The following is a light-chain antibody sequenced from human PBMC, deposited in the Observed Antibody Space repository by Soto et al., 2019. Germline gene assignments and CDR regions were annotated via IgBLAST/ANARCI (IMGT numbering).Light chain of an antibody. Sequence: DIQMTQSPSSLSASVGDRVTITCRASQGISIYLAWYQQKPEKVPKLLIYDASTLQSGVPSRFSGSGSGTDFTLTISGLQPEDVATYYCQKYNGAPLTFGGGTKVEIK. V-gene: IGKV1-27*01. CDR2: DAS. J-gene: IGKJ4*01. CDR1: QGISIY. CDR3: QKYNGAPLT.